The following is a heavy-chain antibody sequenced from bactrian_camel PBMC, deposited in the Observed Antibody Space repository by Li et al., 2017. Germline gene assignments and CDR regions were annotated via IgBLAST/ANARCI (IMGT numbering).Heavy chain of an antibody. CDR3: AVGPDGGAWYGTGY. CDR1: GRVFSIHS. CDR2: INSAGGVT. J-gene: IGHJ4*01. Sequence: VQLVESGGGLVQPGGSLRLSCAASGRVFSIHSMTWVRQAPGKGLEWVSSINSAGGVTFYADSVKGRFTISRDNARNTAFLHLNSLKTEDTGMYYCAVGPDGGAWYGTGYWGQGTQVTVS. V-gene: IGHV3S40*01. D-gene: IGHD6*01.